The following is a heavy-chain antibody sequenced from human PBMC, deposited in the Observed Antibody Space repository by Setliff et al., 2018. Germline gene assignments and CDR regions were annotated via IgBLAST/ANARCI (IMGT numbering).Heavy chain of an antibody. CDR2: ISDSGDTT. D-gene: IGHD2-15*01. V-gene: IGHV3-23*01. Sequence: GGSLRLSCVASGFTFSNNAMNWVRQAPGGGLEWVSGISDSGDTTIYADSVKGRFTISRDTPTNTAYMELRSLRSDDTAVYYCANAEVVVAPWGQGTLVTVSS. J-gene: IGHJ4*02. CDR3: ANAEVVVAP. CDR1: GFTFSNNA.